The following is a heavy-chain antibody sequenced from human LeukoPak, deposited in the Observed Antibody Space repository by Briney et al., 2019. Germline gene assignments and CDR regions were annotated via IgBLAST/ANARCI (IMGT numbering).Heavy chain of an antibody. V-gene: IGHV3-23*01. D-gene: IGHD3-3*01. J-gene: IGHJ6*02. Sequence: PGGSLRLSCAASGFTFSSYAMSWVRQAPGKGLEWVSAISGSGGSTYYADSVKGRFTISRDNSKNTLYLQMNSLRAEDTAVYYCAKNAATTISLGTDYYGMDVWGQGTTVTVSS. CDR2: ISGSGGST. CDR3: AKNAATTISLGTDYYGMDV. CDR1: GFTFSSYA.